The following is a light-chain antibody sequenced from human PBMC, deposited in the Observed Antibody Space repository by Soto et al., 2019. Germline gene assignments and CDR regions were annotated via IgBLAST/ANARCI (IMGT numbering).Light chain of an antibody. Sequence: DIVMTQSPATLSVSPGERATLSCRASQSVSSSYLAWYQQEPGQAPRLLIYDASNRATGIPARFSGSGSGTDFTLTISSLEPEDFAVYYCQQRSNWPPAWTFGQGTKVDI. CDR3: QQRSNWPPAWT. CDR2: DAS. J-gene: IGKJ1*01. CDR1: QSVSSSY. V-gene: IGKV3D-20*02.